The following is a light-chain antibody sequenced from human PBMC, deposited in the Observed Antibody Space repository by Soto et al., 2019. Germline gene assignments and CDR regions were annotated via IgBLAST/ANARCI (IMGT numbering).Light chain of an antibody. V-gene: IGKV3-15*01. J-gene: IGKJ1*01. Sequence: EIVMTQSPASRSVSPGERATPSCRASERVNSNLAWYQQKPGQAPRLLIYGAVTRVTGIPDRFSGSGSGTEFTLTISSLQSEDFAVYYCQQYKSWPETFGQGTKVEVK. CDR2: GAV. CDR1: ERVNSN. CDR3: QQYKSWPET.